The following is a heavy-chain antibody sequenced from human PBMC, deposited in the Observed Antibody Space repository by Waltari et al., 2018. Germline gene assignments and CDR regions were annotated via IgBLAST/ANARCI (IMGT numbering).Heavy chain of an antibody. D-gene: IGHD3-10*01. V-gene: IGHV4-39*02. J-gene: IGHJ4*02. CDR1: GGSITTSTNY. CDR3: ARSFCGSGSHKFDY. CDR2: VHYSGNV. Sequence: QLQLQESGPGLVKPSETLSLTCVVSGGSITTSTNYWGWIRQAPGKGPEWIGSVHYSGNVYYNPSLESRVAISVDTSKNDCSLDLDSVTATDTAVYFCARSFCGSGSHKFDYWGQGILVTVSS.